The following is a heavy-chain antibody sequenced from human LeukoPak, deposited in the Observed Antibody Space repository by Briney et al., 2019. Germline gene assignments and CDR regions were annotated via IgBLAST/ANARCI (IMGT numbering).Heavy chain of an antibody. D-gene: IGHD3-10*01. CDR1: GYTFTGYY. Sequence: ASVKVSCKASGYTFTGYYMHWVRQAPGQGLEWMGWINPNSGGTNYAQKFQGRVTMTRDTSISTAYMKLSRLRSDDTAVYYCARLYYGSGNLYDYYYMDVWGKGTTVTVSS. V-gene: IGHV1-2*02. J-gene: IGHJ6*03. CDR3: ARLYYGSGNLYDYYYMDV. CDR2: INPNSGGT.